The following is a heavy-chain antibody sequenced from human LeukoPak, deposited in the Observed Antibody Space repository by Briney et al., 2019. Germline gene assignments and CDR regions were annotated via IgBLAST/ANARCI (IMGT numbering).Heavy chain of an antibody. CDR1: GFTLSNHD. D-gene: IGHD2-15*01. CDR2: IGTAVTADRT. Sequence: GGSLRLSCAASGFTLSNHDMHWVRQATGKGLEWVSAIGTAVTADRTYYAASVKGRFTISRDNAKNSFYLQLNSLRVGDTAVYYCAREGSGEWGRYFDVWGRGTLVTVSS. CDR3: AREGSGEWGRYFDV. J-gene: IGHJ2*01. V-gene: IGHV3-13*01.